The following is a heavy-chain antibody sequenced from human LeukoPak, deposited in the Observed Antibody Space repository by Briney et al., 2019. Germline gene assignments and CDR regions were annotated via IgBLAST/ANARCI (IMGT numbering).Heavy chain of an antibody. CDR3: ARRGG. V-gene: IGHV3-23*01. J-gene: IGHJ4*02. CDR1: GFTFSSYA. CDR2: ITGSGDST. D-gene: IGHD3-16*01. Sequence: GGSLRLSCAASGFTFSSYAMTWVRQAPGKGLEWVSGITGSGDSTYYADSVKGRFTISRDNAKNSLYLQMNSLRDEDTAVYYCARRGGWGQGTLVTVSS.